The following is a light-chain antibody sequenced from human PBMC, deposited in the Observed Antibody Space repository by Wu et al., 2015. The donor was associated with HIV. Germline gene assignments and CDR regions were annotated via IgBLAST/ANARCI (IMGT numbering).Light chain of an antibody. V-gene: IGKV1-5*03. Sequence: DIQMTQSPSTLSASIGDTITITCRASQRIGSWLAWYQQRPGKAPNLLLYEATNLESGVPSRFSASGSGTEFRLTISGLQPDDFATYFCQHYNSFGGGTTVEIK. CDR1: QRIGSW. CDR2: EAT. J-gene: IGKJ4*01. CDR3: QHYNS.